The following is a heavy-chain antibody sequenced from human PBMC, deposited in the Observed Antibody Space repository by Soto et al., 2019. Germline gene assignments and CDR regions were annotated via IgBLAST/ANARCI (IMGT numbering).Heavy chain of an antibody. CDR1: GFTFSSYA. V-gene: IGHV3-23*01. D-gene: IGHD2-2*01. Sequence: EVQLLESGGGLVQPGGSLRLSCEASGFTFSSYAMSWVRQAPGKGLEWVSSISGNGVRTHYAVSVKGRFTISTDNSKNTLSLKMNSLRAEDTDVYYCAKNKCSTCYVPFDYWGQGTLVTVSS. J-gene: IGHJ4*02. CDR3: AKNKCSTCYVPFDY. CDR2: ISGNGVRT.